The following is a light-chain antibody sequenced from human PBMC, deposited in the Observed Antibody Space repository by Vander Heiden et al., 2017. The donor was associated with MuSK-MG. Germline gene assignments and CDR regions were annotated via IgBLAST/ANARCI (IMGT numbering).Light chain of an antibody. CDR2: EGS. CDR1: SRDAGSSNF. CDR3: CSDAGGSLSL. J-gene: IGLJ2*01. Sequence: SALPQPASVTGSPGQSITISCTGSSRDAGSSNFVSWYQHLPGKAPRLLVYEGSKRPPGVSTRISGSKSGSTVSLTISGLQAEDEADYYCCSDAGGSLSLFGGGTKLTVL. V-gene: IGLV2-23*01.